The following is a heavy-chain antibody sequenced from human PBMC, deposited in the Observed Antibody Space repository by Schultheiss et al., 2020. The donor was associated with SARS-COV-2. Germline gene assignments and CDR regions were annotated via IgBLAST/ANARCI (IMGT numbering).Heavy chain of an antibody. J-gene: IGHJ4*02. CDR2: IYTSGST. CDR1: GGSISSYY. Sequence: SQTLSLTCTVSGGSISSYYWSWIRQPAGKGLEWIGRIYTSGSTNYNPSLKSRVTMSVDTSKNQFSLKLSSVTAADTAVYYCARGKLTSSGWYLGEVYWGQGTLVTVSS. V-gene: IGHV4-4*07. D-gene: IGHD6-19*01. CDR3: ARGKLTSSGWYLGEVY.